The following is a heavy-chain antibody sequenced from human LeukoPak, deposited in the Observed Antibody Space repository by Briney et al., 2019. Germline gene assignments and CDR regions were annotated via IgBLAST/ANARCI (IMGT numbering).Heavy chain of an antibody. V-gene: IGHV3-23*01. J-gene: IGHJ4*02. Sequence: GGSLRLSCAASGFTFSNYVMTWVRQAPGKGLEWVSVITGSGGNTYYADSVKGRFTISRDNSKSTLYLQMSSLRAEDTAVYYCAKNSLYGDYIDYWGQGTRVTVSS. CDR3: AKNSLYGDYIDY. D-gene: IGHD4-17*01. CDR2: ITGSGGNT. CDR1: GFTFSNYV.